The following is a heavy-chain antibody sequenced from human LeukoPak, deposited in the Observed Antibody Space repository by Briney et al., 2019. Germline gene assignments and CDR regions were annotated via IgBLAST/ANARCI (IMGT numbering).Heavy chain of an antibody. Sequence: SETLSLTCTVSGGSISSSSYYWGWIRQPPGKGLEWIGSIYYSGSTYYNPSLKSRVTISVDTSKNQFSLKLSSVTAADTAVYYCARGKAHAVAGLQDYYYGMDVWGQGTTVTVSS. CDR3: ARGKAHAVAGLQDYYYGMDV. CDR2: IYYSGST. J-gene: IGHJ6*02. CDR1: GGSISSSSYY. D-gene: IGHD6-19*01. V-gene: IGHV4-39*01.